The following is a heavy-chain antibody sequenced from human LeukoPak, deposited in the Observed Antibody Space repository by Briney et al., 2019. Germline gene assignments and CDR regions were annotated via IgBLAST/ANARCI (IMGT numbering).Heavy chain of an antibody. J-gene: IGHJ6*02. V-gene: IGHV3-7*01. CDR3: VRGHSIHNYHYGMDV. CDR1: GFTFSSCW. Sequence: GGSLRLSCAASGFTFSSCWMTWVRQTPGKGLEWVASIKEDGSGKYYVDSVKDRFTISRDSSKNTLYLQMGSLRPEDMAVYYCVRGHSIHNYHYGMDVWGQGTTVIVSS. D-gene: IGHD3-3*01. CDR2: IKEDGSGK.